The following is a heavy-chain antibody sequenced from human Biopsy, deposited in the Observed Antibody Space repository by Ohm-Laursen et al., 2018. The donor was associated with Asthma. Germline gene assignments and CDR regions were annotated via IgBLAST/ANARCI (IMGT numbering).Heavy chain of an antibody. CDR2: ISVYNGNT. J-gene: IGHJ6*02. V-gene: IGHV1-18*01. D-gene: IGHD3-10*01. Sequence: GSSVKVSRKTSGYTFNSAGITWVRQAPGQGLEWMGRISVYNGNTKVAQKLQDRVTMITDTSTSTAYMELRSLRSDDTAVYFCARAVDYSHYYGIDVWGQGTTVTVS. CDR3: ARAVDYSHYYGIDV. CDR1: GYTFNSAG.